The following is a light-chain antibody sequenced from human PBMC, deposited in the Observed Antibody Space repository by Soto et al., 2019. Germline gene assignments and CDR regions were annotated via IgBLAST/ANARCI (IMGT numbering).Light chain of an antibody. V-gene: IGKV4-1*01. CDR3: QQYYSTPPLT. Sequence: DILMTQSPDSLAVSLGERATINCKSSQSVLYSSNNKNYLAWYQQKPGLPPKLLIYWASTRESGVPDRFSGSGSGTDFTLTISSLQAEDVAVYYCQQYYSTPPLTFGGGPKVEIK. CDR2: WAS. CDR1: QSVLYSSNNKNY. J-gene: IGKJ4*01.